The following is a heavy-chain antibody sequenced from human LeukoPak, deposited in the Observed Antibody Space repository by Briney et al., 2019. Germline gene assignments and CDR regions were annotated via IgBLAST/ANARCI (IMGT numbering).Heavy chain of an antibody. Sequence: GGSLRLSCAASGFTFSNTWMNWVRQAPGKGLEWVGRIQSKTDGGTTEYAAPVKGRFTISRDDSKTTLYLQMNSLKTEDTAVYYCATLTVRGVINIWGQGTLLTVSS. CDR2: IQSKTDGGTT. CDR1: GFTFSNTW. V-gene: IGHV3-15*01. J-gene: IGHJ4*02. CDR3: ATLTVRGVINI. D-gene: IGHD3-10*01.